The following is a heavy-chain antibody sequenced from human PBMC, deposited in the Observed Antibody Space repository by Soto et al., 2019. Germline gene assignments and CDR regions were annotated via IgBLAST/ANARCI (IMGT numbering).Heavy chain of an antibody. CDR1: GFTFSSYW. D-gene: IGHD4-17*01. Sequence: EVQLVESGGGLVQPGGSLRLSCAASGFTFSSYWMSWVRQAPGKGLEWVANITQDGSEKYYVDSVKGRFTISRDNAKNSLYLQMNSLRAEDTAVYYCARVNGDYAEAFDIWGQGTMVTVSS. CDR3: ARVNGDYAEAFDI. J-gene: IGHJ3*02. V-gene: IGHV3-7*01. CDR2: ITQDGSEK.